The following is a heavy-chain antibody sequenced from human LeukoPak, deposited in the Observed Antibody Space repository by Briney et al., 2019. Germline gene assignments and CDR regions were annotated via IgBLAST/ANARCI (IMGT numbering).Heavy chain of an antibody. CDR2: ISSSSSYI. CDR1: GFIFSSYS. D-gene: IGHD6-13*01. V-gene: IGHV3-21*01. Sequence: GGSLRLSCAASGFIFSSYSMNWVRQAPGKGLEWVSSISSSSSYIYYADSVKGRFTISRDNAKNSLYLQMNSLRAEDTAVYYCARVAAAGFDYWGQGTLVTVSS. CDR3: ARVAAAGFDY. J-gene: IGHJ4*02.